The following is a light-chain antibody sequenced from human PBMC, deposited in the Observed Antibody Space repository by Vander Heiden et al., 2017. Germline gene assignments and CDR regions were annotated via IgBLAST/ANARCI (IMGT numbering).Light chain of an antibody. V-gene: IGKV1-13*02. Sequence: AIQLTQSPSSLSASVGDRVTITCRASQGISSALAWYQQKPGKAPKLLIYDASSLERGVQSRFSGSGAGTDFTLTISSRQPEDFATYYCQQWNSYPHMITFGQGTRLEIK. CDR1: QGISSA. CDR3: QQWNSYPHMIT. CDR2: DAS. J-gene: IGKJ5*01.